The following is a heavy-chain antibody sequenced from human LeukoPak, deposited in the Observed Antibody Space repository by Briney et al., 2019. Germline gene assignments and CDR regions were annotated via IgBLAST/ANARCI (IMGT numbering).Heavy chain of an antibody. CDR2: ISYGGST. V-gene: IGHV4-59*01. Sequence: SETLSLTCSVSGDSIGSYYWTWIRQSPGKGLEWIGYISYGGSTNYSPSLKSRVSISVDTSNNQFSLQLRSVSAADTAIYYCARGRARDGSYHWFDSWGQGTLVTVSS. CDR3: ARGRARDGSYHWFDS. CDR1: GDSIGSYY. J-gene: IGHJ5*01. D-gene: IGHD3-16*02.